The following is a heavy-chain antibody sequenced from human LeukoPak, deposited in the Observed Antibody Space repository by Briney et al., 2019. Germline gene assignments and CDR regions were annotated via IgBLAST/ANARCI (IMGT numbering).Heavy chain of an antibody. J-gene: IGHJ4*02. Sequence: GGSLRLSCAASGFTFSRYAMHWVRQAPGKGLEWVGIIWSDGSKKYYADSVKGRFTISRDNSKNTLYLEMNSLRAEDTAVYYCAREYSSTWTSLDYWGQGTLVTVSS. CDR1: GFTFSRYA. CDR3: AREYSSTWTSLDY. V-gene: IGHV3-33*01. CDR2: IWSDGSKK. D-gene: IGHD6-13*01.